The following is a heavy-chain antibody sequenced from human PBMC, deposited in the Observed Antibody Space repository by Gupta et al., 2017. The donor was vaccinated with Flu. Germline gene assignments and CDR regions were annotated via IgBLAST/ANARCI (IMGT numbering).Heavy chain of an antibody. J-gene: IGHJ6*02. CDR3: AKDCRFHYYYGMDV. CDR2: ISGSGGST. CDR1: GFTFSSYA. Sequence: EVQLLESGGGLVQPGGSLRLSCAASGFTFSSYAMSWVRQAPGKGLEGVSAISGSGGSTYYADSVKGRFTISRDNSKNTLYLQMNSLRAEDTAVYYCAKDCRFHYYYGMDVWGQGTTVTVSS. D-gene: IGHD3-16*01. V-gene: IGHV3-23*01.